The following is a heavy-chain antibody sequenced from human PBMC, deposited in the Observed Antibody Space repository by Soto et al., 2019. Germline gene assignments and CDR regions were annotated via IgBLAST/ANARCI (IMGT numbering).Heavy chain of an antibody. CDR3: ARMKTTVTTVDY. D-gene: IGHD4-17*01. J-gene: IGHJ4*02. Sequence: GASVKASCKASGYTFTSYAMHWVRQAPGQRLEWMGWINAGNGNTKYSQKFQGRVTITRDTSASTAYMELSSLRSEDTAVYYCARMKTTVTTVDYWGQGTLVTVS. CDR2: INAGNGNT. CDR1: GYTFTSYA. V-gene: IGHV1-3*01.